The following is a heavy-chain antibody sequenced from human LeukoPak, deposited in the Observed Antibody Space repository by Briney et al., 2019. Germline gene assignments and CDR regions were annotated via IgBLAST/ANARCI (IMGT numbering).Heavy chain of an antibody. CDR2: ITTSDGNT. J-gene: IGHJ4*02. CDR1: GFTFSSYT. CDR3: AKDGGLWVSAHWGDS. V-gene: IGHV3-23*01. Sequence: GGSLRLSCAASGFTFSSYTMSWVRQAPGKGLEWVSTITTSDGNTYYADSVKGRFTVSRDNSKNTLYLQINSLRAEDTAVYYCAKDGGLWVSAHWGDSWGRGTLVTVSS. D-gene: IGHD7-27*01.